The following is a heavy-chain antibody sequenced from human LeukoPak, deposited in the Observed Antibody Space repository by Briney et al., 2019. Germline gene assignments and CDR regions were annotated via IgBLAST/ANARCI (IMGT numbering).Heavy chain of an antibody. CDR3: ARAPMSYDSSGFGGAFDI. CDR2: ISYDGTNK. V-gene: IGHV3-30*03. J-gene: IGHJ3*02. Sequence: PGGSLRLSCAASGFTFSNYGMHWVRQAPGKGLEWVAVISYDGTNKYHADSVKGRFTISRDNSKNTMYLQMNSLRAEDTAMYYCARAPMSYDSSGFGGAFDIWGQGTMVTVSS. D-gene: IGHD3-22*01. CDR1: GFTFSNYG.